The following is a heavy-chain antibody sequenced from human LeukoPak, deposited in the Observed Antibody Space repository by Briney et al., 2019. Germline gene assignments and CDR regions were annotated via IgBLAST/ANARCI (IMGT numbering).Heavy chain of an antibody. V-gene: IGHV3-7*04. J-gene: IGHJ4*02. CDR3: ARDSTGTVFDL. CDR2: ISQDGTES. CDR1: GFTFISYW. D-gene: IGHD1-1*01. Sequence: GGSLRLSCVASGFTFISYWMTWVRQAPGKGLEWVAHISQDGTESYSVDSVRGRFTISRDNAKNSVYLQMNSPRPEDTAVYYCARDSTGTVFDLWGQGTLVTVSS.